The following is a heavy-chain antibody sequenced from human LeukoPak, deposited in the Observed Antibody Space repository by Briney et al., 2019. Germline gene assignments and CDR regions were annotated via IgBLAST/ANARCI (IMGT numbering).Heavy chain of an antibody. CDR2: NYTSGST. CDR3: ARDYTSKTTSVRGVPNWFDP. J-gene: IGHJ5*02. D-gene: IGHD3-10*01. CDR1: GVSISSYY. Sequence: SSETLSLPCTVSGVSISSYYWIWTRPPAGEGMEWIGRNYTSGSTNYNPSLKSRVTMSVDTSKNQFSLKLSSVTAADTAVYYCARDYTSKTTSVRGVPNWFDPWGQGTLVTVSS. V-gene: IGHV4-4*07.